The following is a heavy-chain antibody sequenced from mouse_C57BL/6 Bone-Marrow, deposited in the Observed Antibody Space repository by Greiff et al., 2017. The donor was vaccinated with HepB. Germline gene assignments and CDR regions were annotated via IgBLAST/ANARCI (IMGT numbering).Heavy chain of an antibody. CDR3: TTPSYSRDY. V-gene: IGHV14-4*01. CDR2: IDPENGDT. D-gene: IGHD2-10*01. J-gene: IGHJ2*01. Sequence: VQLQQSGAELVRPGASVKLSCTASGFNIKDDYMHWVKQRPEQGLEWIGWIDPENGDTEYASKFQGKATITADTSSNTAYLQLSNLTSEDTAVYYCTTPSYSRDYWGQGTTLTVSS. CDR1: GFNIKDDY.